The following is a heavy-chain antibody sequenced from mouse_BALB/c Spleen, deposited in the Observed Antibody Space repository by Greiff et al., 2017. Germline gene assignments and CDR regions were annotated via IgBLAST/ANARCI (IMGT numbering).Heavy chain of an antibody. J-gene: IGHJ3*01. CDR1: GYTFTSYT. CDR2: INPSSGYT. CDR3: AREGTARATFAY. D-gene: IGHD3-2*01. Sequence: VQLQQSGAELARPGASVKMSCKASGYTFTSYTMHWVKQRPGQGLEWIGYINPSSGYTNYNQKFKDKATLTADKSSSTAYMQLSSLTSEDSAVYYCAREGTARATFAYWGQGTLVTVSA. V-gene: IGHV1-4*01.